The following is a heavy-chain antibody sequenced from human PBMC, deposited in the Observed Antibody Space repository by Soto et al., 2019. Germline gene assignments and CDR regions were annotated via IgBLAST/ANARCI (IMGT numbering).Heavy chain of an antibody. J-gene: IGHJ4*02. CDR2: IFWDDDM. D-gene: IGHD5-18*01. CDR1: GFSLSSSGVG. CDR3: FHLPWQHLWPRAPVAY. V-gene: IGHV2-5*02. Sequence: SGPTLVNPTQTLTLTCTFSGFSLSSSGVGVGWIRQPPGEALEWLGIIFWDDDMRYSPSLKSRVTITKDTSNYQLVLTMTNMDLVDIATFFCFHLPWQHLWPRAPVAYWGQGTPVTVSS.